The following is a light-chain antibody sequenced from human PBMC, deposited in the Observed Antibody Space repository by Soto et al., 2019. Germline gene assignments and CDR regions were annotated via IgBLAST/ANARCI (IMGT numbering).Light chain of an antibody. CDR2: ENY. V-gene: IGLV1-51*02. Sequence: QSVLTQPPSVSAAPGQKVTISCSGSSSDIGRNYVSWYKHLPRTAPKLLIYENYKRPSGIPDRFSGSKSGTSATLGITGLQTGDEAYYYCGTWDSSLTTFVFGTG. CDR1: SSDIGRNY. J-gene: IGLJ1*01. CDR3: GTWDSSLTTFV.